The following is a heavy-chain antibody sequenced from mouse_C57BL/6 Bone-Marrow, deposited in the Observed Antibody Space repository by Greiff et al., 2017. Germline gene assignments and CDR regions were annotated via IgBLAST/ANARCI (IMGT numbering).Heavy chain of an antibody. V-gene: IGHV5-6*02. Sequence: DVKLVESGGDLVKPGGSLKLSCAASGFTFSSYGMSWVRQTPDKRLEWVATISSGGSYPYYPDSVKGRFTISRDNAKNTLYLQMSSLKSEDTAMYYCARHGDGYPFAYWGQGTLVTVSA. D-gene: IGHD2-3*01. J-gene: IGHJ3*01. CDR3: ARHGDGYPFAY. CDR2: ISSGGSYP. CDR1: GFTFSSYG.